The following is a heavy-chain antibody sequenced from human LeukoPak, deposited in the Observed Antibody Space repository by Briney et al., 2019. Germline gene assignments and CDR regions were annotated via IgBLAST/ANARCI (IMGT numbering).Heavy chain of an antibody. J-gene: IGHJ3*02. CDR3: ARAPRGYCSGGACPGAFDI. CDR2: IYYSGST. CDR1: GGSISSYY. V-gene: IGHV4-59*01. Sequence: SETLSLTCTVSGGSISSYYWSWFRQPPGKGLEWIGYIYYSGSTNYNPSLKSRVTISVGTSKNQFSLKLGSVIAADTAVYYCARAPRGYCSGGACPGAFDIWGQGTMVSVSS. D-gene: IGHD2-15*01.